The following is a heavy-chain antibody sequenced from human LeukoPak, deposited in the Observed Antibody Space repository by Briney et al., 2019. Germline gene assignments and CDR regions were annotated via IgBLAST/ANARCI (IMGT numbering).Heavy chain of an antibody. J-gene: IGHJ6*02. V-gene: IGHV1-18*01. CDR3: ARDYSSSWFYLDYYYGMDV. CDR1: GHTFTSYG. D-gene: IGHD6-13*01. CDR2: ISAYNGNT. Sequence: ASVKVSCKASGHTFTSYGISWVRQAPGQGLEWMGWISAYNGNTNYAQKLQGRVTMTTDTFTSTAYMELRSLRSDDTAVYYCARDYSSSWFYLDYYYGMDVWGQGTTVTVSS.